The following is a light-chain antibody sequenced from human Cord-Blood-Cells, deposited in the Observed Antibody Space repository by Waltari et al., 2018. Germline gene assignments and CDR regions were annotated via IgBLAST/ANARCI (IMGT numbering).Light chain of an antibody. Sequence: QSALTQPASVSGSPGQSITISCTGTSSDVGGYNYVSWYQQHPGQAPNLMIYDVSNRPSGFSNRFSGSKSVNTASLTISGLQAEDEADYYCSSYTSSSTLGVFGGGTKLTVL. CDR2: DVS. CDR1: SSDVGGYNY. V-gene: IGLV2-14*01. CDR3: SSYTSSSTLGV. J-gene: IGLJ2*01.